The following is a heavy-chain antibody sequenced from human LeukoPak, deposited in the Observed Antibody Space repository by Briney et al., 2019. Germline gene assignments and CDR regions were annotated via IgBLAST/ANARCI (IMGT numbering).Heavy chain of an antibody. V-gene: IGHV4-34*01. Sequence: PSETLSLTCTVSGGSISSYYWSWIRQPPGKGLEWIGEINHSGSTNYNPSLKSRVTISVDTSKNQFSLKLSSVTAADTAVYYCARRSRVRITIFGVVSAAFDIWGQGTMVTVSS. CDR1: GGSISSYY. J-gene: IGHJ3*02. CDR2: INHSGST. CDR3: ARRSRVRITIFGVVSAAFDI. D-gene: IGHD3-3*01.